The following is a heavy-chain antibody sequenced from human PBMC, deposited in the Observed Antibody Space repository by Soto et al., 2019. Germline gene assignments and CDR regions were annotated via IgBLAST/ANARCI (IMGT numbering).Heavy chain of an antibody. CDR1: GFTFSSYA. CDR2: ISYDGSNK. D-gene: IGHD3-3*01. CDR3: ARDVEMATIPFGFFDY. V-gene: IGHV3-30-3*01. J-gene: IGHJ4*02. Sequence: PGGSLRLSCAASGFTFSSYAMHWVRQAPGKGLERVAVISYDGSNKYYADSVKGRFTISRDNSKNTLYLQMNSLRAEDTAVYYCARDVEMATIPFGFFDYWGQGTLVTVSS.